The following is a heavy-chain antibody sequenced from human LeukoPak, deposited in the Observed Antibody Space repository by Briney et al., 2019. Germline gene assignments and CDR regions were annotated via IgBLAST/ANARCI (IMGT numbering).Heavy chain of an antibody. CDR1: GFTFSSYA. CDR2: IYYSGSA. CDR3: ARHGPQDYYDSSGPLGEFDY. J-gene: IGHJ4*02. V-gene: IGHV4-59*08. D-gene: IGHD3-22*01. Sequence: GSLRLSCAASGFTFSSYAMSWIRQPPGQGLGWIGYIYYSGSANYNPSLKSRVTISVDTSKNQCSLKLSSVTAADTAVYYCARHGPQDYYDSSGPLGEFDYWGQGTLVTVSS.